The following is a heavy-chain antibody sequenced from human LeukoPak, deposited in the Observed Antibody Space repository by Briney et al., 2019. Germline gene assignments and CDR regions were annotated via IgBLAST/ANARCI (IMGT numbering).Heavy chain of an antibody. J-gene: IGHJ4*02. D-gene: IGHD5-12*01. CDR2: ISVYNGNT. Sequence: GASVKVSCKASGYTFTSYGISWVRQAPGQGLEWMGWISVYNGNTNYAQKLQGRVTLTTDTSTSTAYMELRGLRSDDTAMYYCARDSGMVVAVPDYWGQGTLVTVSS. CDR1: GYTFTSYG. CDR3: ARDSGMVVAVPDY. V-gene: IGHV1-18*01.